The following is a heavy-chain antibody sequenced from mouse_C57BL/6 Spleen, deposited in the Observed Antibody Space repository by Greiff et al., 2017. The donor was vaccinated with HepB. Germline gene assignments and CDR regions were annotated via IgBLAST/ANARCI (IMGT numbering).Heavy chain of an antibody. J-gene: IGHJ1*03. CDR1: GYTFTSYD. Sequence: QVQLKESGPELVKPGASVKLSCKASGYTFTSYDINWVKQRPGQGLEWIGWIYPRDGSTKYNEKFKGKATLTVDTSSSTAYMEHHSLTSEDSAVYFCARRLITTVVATPFWYFDVWGTGTTVTVSS. CDR3: ARRLITTVVATPFWYFDV. D-gene: IGHD1-1*01. V-gene: IGHV1-85*01. CDR2: IYPRDGST.